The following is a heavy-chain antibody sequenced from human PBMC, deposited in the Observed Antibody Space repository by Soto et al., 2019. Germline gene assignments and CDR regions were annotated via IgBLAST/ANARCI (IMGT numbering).Heavy chain of an antibody. J-gene: IGHJ3*02. Sequence: SETLSLTCTVSGGSISSYYWSWIRQPPGKGLEWIGYIYYSGSTNYNPSLKSRVTISVDTSKNQFSLKLSSVTAADTAVYYCARLRGSSSYMNDAFDIWGQGTMVTVSS. CDR3: ARLRGSSSYMNDAFDI. CDR2: IYYSGST. V-gene: IGHV4-59*01. CDR1: GGSISSYY. D-gene: IGHD6-6*01.